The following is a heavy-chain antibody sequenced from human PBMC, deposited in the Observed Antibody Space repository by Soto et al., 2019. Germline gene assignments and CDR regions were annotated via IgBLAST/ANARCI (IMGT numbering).Heavy chain of an antibody. CDR1: GFTFSSYA. D-gene: IGHD6-13*01. J-gene: IGHJ4*02. CDR3: AKGVFKQPLVLTYFDY. Sequence: GGSLRLSCAASGFTFSSYAMSWVRQAPGKGLEWVSAISGSGGSTYYADSVKGRFTISRDNSKNTLYLQMNSLRAEDTAVYYCAKGVFKQPLVLTYFDYWGQGTLVTVSS. V-gene: IGHV3-23*01. CDR2: ISGSGGST.